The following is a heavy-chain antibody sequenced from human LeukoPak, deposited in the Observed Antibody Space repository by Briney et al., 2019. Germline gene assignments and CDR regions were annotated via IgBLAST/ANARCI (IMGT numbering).Heavy chain of an antibody. CDR3: ARVSSSGGYYSYDTFNI. Sequence: GASVKVSCKASGYTFTSYDIKWVRQATGQGLEWMGWMNPNSGNTGYAQKFQGRVTMTRDTSINTAYMELSSLRSDDTAVYYCARVSSSGGYYSYDTFNIWGQGTMVTVSS. V-gene: IGHV1-8*02. CDR2: MNPNSGNT. D-gene: IGHD3-22*01. CDR1: GYTFTSYD. J-gene: IGHJ3*02.